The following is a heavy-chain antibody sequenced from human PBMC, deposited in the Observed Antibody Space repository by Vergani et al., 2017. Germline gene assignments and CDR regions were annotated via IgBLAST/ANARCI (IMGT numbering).Heavy chain of an antibody. D-gene: IGHD3-9*01. CDR3: ARYLKPYFNSPSLYNWFDS. Sequence: QVQLVQSGTEVKRPGASVKVSCKASGYTFDTYGITWVRQAPGQGLEWMGGIIPIFGTANYAQKFQGRVTITADESTNTAYMELSSLRSEDTAVYYCARYLKPYFNSPSLYNWFDSWGQGTLVTVSS. CDR2: IIPIFGTA. CDR1: GYTFDTYG. J-gene: IGHJ5*01. V-gene: IGHV1-69*13.